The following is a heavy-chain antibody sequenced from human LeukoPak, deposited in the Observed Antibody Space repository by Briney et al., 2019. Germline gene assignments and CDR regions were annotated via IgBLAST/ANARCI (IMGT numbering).Heavy chain of an antibody. CDR3: ARGMRSHYYDYTGLYYYYLDL. CDR1: AGSFSGQA. J-gene: IGHJ6*03. D-gene: IGHD3-16*01. V-gene: IGHV1-69*05. CDR2: IIPIFGST. Sequence: ASVKVSCKASAGSFSGQAVTWVRQAPGQGLECLGRIIPIFGSTEYAQKFQGRVTITTDKSATTAYMELTSLRSDNTAVYYCARGMRSHYYDYTGLYYYYLDLWGKGTMVTVSS.